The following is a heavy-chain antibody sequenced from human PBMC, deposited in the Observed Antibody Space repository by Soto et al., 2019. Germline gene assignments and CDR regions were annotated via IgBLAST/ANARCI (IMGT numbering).Heavy chain of an antibody. Sequence: PSETLSLTCTVSGGSISSGGYYWSWIRQHPGKGLEWIGYIYYSGSTYYNPSLKSRVTISVDTSKNQFSLKLSSVTAADTAVYYCARALRTAWDFWNTYYFDYWGQGTLVTVSS. CDR2: IYYSGST. D-gene: IGHD3-3*01. V-gene: IGHV4-31*03. CDR1: GGSISSGGYY. J-gene: IGHJ4*02. CDR3: ARALRTAWDFWNTYYFDY.